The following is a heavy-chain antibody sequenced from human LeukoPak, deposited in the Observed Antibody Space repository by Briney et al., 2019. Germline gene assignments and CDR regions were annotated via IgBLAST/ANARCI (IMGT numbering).Heavy chain of an antibody. CDR3: ARNFPGRTEDV. CDR1: GGSMSTYF. Sequence: SETLSLTCTVSGGSMSTYFWTWVRQSPGKGLEWVGYTYDTTTTYNPSLKGRVTISADTFQNQFSLKVTSVTAADTAVYYCARNFPGRTEDVWGKGTTVIVSS. CDR2: TYDTTT. D-gene: IGHD1-14*01. J-gene: IGHJ6*04. V-gene: IGHV4-59*01.